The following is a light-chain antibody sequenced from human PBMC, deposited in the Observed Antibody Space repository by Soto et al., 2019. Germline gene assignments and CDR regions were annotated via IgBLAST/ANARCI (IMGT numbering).Light chain of an antibody. Sequence: DIQLTQSPSTLPASVGDRVTITCRASQSISSWLAWYPQKPGKAHKILIYDASSLDSGVPSRFSGSGSGTEFTLTISSLKPDDFATYYCQQYNSFSRTFGQGTKVDI. CDR1: QSISSW. CDR2: DAS. CDR3: QQYNSFSRT. V-gene: IGKV1-5*01. J-gene: IGKJ1*01.